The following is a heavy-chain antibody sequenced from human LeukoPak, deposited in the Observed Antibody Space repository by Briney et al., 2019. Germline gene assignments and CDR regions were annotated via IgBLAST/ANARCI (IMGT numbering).Heavy chain of an antibody. Sequence: GGSLRLSCAASGFTFSSYSMNWVRQAPGKGLEWVSSISSSSSYIYYADSVKGRFTISRDNSKNTLYLQMNSLRAEDTAVYYCARDPSGQYYFDYWGQGTLVTVSS. V-gene: IGHV3-21*04. D-gene: IGHD6-19*01. CDR1: GFTFSSYS. CDR3: ARDPSGQYYFDY. J-gene: IGHJ4*02. CDR2: ISSSSSYI.